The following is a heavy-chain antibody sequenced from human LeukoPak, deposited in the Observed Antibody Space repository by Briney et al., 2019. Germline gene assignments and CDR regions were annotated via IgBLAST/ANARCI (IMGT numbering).Heavy chain of an antibody. CDR1: GGSFSGYY. CDR3: ARYPKPNCTNGACYEYYFDY. CDR2: INHSGST. J-gene: IGHJ4*02. D-gene: IGHD2-8*01. Sequence: PSETLSLTCAVYGGSFSGYYWSWIRQPPGKGLEWIGEINHSGSTNYNPSLKSRVTISVDTSKNQFSLKLSSVTAADTAVYYCARYPKPNCTNGACYEYYFDYWGQGTLVTVSS. V-gene: IGHV4-34*01.